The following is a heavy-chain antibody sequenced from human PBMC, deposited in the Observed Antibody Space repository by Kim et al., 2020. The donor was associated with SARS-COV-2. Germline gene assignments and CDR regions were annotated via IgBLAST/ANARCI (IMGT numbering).Heavy chain of an antibody. CDR3: ARARNELRYFDWLSLGN. V-gene: IGHV3-30*03. CDR1: GFIFSNYG. J-gene: IGHJ4*02. D-gene: IGHD3-9*01. Sequence: GGSLRLSCAASGFIFSNYGMHWVRQPPGKGLEWVGVISYDGSNTYYADSMKGRFTISRDNSKNTVYLQMDSLRAGDTAQYYCARARNELRYFDWLSLGNWGQGTPVTVSS. CDR2: ISYDGSNT.